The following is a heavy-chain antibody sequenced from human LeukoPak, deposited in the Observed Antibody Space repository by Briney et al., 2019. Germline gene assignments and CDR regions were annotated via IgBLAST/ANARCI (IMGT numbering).Heavy chain of an antibody. V-gene: IGHV1-18*01. J-gene: IGHJ4*02. Sequence: ASVKVSCKASGYTFTSYGISWVRQAPGQGLEWMGWISAYNGNTNYAQKFQGRVTMTRDTSTSTVYMELSSLRSEDTAVYYCARDYYDSSGYGYWGQGTLVTVSS. CDR1: GYTFTSYG. CDR3: ARDYYDSSGYGY. CDR2: ISAYNGNT. D-gene: IGHD3-22*01.